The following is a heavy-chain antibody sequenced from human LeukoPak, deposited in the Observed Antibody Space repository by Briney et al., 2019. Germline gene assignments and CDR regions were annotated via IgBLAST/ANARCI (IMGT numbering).Heavy chain of an antibody. D-gene: IGHD6-6*01. V-gene: IGHV4-34*01. J-gene: IGHJ4*02. CDR1: GGSFSGYY. CDR2: INHSGST. CDR3: ARAGLGSSAGY. Sequence: PSETLSLTCAVYGGSFSGYYWSWIRQPPGEGLEWIGEINHSGSTNYNPSLKSRVTISVDTSKNQFSLKLSSVTAADTAVYYCARAGLGSSAGYWGQGTLVTVSS.